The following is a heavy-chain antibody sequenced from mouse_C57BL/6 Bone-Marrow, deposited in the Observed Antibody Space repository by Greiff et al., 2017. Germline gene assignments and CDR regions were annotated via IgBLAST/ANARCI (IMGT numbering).Heavy chain of an antibody. V-gene: IGHV1-5*01. Sequence: EVQLQQSGTVLARPGASVKMSCKTSGYTFTSYWMHWVKQRPGQGLEWIGAIYPGNSDTSYNQKFKGKAKLTAVTSASTAYMELSSLTNEDYAVSDCARGLDRDWFVYWGQGTLVTVSA. D-gene: IGHD3-1*01. CDR1: GYTFTSYW. J-gene: IGHJ3*01. CDR2: IYPGNSDT. CDR3: ARGLDRDWFVY.